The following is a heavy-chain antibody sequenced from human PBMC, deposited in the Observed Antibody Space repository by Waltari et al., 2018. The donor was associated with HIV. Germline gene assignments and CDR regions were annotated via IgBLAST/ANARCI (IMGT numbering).Heavy chain of an antibody. CDR3: MKDEAPERDAIFDI. J-gene: IGHJ3*01. Sequence: QVYVVESGGGVVQPGGSLRLSCTASGFNLKTSDIHWVRQAPGRGLEWVAGIRFDGSQEYYGDSVKGRFIISRDNPKNAIFLEMTTLRLEDTAKYRCMKDEAPERDAIFDIWAQGTMVSVS. V-gene: IGHV3-30*02. CDR1: GFNLKTSD. CDR2: IRFDGSQE.